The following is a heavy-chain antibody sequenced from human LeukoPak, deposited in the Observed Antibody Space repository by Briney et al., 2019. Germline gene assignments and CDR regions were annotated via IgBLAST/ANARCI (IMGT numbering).Heavy chain of an antibody. CDR3: AKEDDPFIVVVTAILGGGAFDI. V-gene: IGHV3-30*18. CDR1: GFTFSSYG. CDR2: ISYDGSNK. D-gene: IGHD2-21*02. Sequence: GGSLRLSCAASGFTFSSYGMHWVRQAPGKGLEWVAVISYDGSNKYYADSVKGRFTISRDNSKNTLYLQMNSLRAEDTAVYYCAKEDDPFIVVVTAILGGGAFDIWGQGTMVTVSS. J-gene: IGHJ3*02.